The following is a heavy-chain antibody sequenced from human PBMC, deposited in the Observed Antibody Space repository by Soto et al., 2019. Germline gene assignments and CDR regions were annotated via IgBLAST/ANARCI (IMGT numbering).Heavy chain of an antibody. D-gene: IGHD3-22*01. CDR1: GFTFRIYA. CDR3: AKDAPGSGWLSDY. J-gene: IGHJ4*02. V-gene: IGHV3-23*01. CDR2: ISGSGGT. Sequence: GGSLRLSCAASGFTFRIYAMSWVRQAPGKGLEWVSTISGSGGTSYADFVRGRFTISRDNSKNTLYLQMNSLRAEDTAVYYCAKDAPGSGWLSDYWGQGTRVTVSS.